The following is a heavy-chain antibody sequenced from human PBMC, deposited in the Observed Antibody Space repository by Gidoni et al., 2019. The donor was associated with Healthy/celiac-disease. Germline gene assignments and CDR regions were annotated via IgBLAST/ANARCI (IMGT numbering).Heavy chain of an antibody. V-gene: IGHV1-2*02. Sequence: QVQLVQSGAEVNKPGASVKVSCTASGSTFTGYYMQWVRPAPGQGLEWMGWINPNSGGTNDAQKFQGRVTMTRDTSISTAYMELSRLRSDDTAVYYCARDGEWVTIFGVVIRGKFDYWGQGTLVTVSS. CDR1: GSTFTGYY. D-gene: IGHD3-3*01. CDR3: ARDGEWVTIFGVVIRGKFDY. CDR2: INPNSGGT. J-gene: IGHJ4*02.